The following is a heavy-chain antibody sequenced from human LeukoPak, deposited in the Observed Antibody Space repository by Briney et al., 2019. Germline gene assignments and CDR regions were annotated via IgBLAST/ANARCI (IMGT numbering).Heavy chain of an antibody. V-gene: IGHV3-7*01. CDR2: IKQDGSEK. J-gene: IGHJ6*03. Sequence: GGSLRLSCAASGFTFSSYWMGWVRQAPGKGLEWVANIKQDGSEKYYVDSVKGRFTISRDNAKNSLYLQMNSLRAEDTAVYYCAREASHIAVVIDYYYYMDVWGKGTTVTVSS. CDR1: GFTFSSYW. CDR3: AREASHIAVVIDYYYYMDV. D-gene: IGHD2-21*01.